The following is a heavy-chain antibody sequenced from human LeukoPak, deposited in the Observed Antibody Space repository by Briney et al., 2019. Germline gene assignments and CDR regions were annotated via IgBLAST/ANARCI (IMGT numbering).Heavy chain of an antibody. J-gene: IGHJ4*02. CDR1: GFTFSSYA. V-gene: IGHV3-30-3*01. CDR3: ARGHYDYVWGSYRITDY. CDR2: ISYDGSNK. Sequence: GRSLRLSRAASGFTFSSYAMHWVRQAPGKGLEWVAVISYDGSNKYYADSVKGRFTISRDNSKNTLYPQMNSLRAEDTAVYYCARGHYDYVWGSYRITDYWGQGTLVTVSS. D-gene: IGHD3-16*02.